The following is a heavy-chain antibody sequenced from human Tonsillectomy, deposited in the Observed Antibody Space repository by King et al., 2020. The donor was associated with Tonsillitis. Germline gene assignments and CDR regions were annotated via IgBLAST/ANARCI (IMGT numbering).Heavy chain of an antibody. CDR3: AKSLAGISGWFDP. J-gene: IGHJ5*02. V-gene: IGHV3-23*04. CDR2: ISGSGGST. Sequence: VQLVESGGGLVQPGGSLRLSCAASGFTFTSYAMSWFRQAPGKGLEWVSGISGSGGSTYYADSVKGRFTISRHNSTNTLYLLMNSLRAEVTAVFYCAKSLAGISGWFDPWGQGTLVTVSS. CDR1: GFTFTSYA. D-gene: IGHD3-10*01.